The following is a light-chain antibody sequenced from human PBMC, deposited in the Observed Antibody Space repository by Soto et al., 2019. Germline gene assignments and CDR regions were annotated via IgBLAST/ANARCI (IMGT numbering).Light chain of an antibody. CDR2: DTS. J-gene: IGKJ4*01. CDR3: QRYNNWPLT. Sequence: EVGMTQSPATLSVSPGEAATLSCRASQGIGDTLAWYQHKPGQTPRLLIYDTSTRATGVPARFSGSRSGTEFTLTIDSLQTEEFEVDYCQRYNNWPLTFGGGTEVESK. CDR1: QGIGDT. V-gene: IGKV3-15*01.